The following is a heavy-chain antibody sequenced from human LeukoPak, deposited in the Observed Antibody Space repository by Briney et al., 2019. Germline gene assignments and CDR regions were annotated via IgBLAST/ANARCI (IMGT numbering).Heavy chain of an antibody. V-gene: IGHV3-7*01. D-gene: IGHD2-8*02. Sequence: GGSLRLSCAASGFTFGNYWMSWVRQAPGGGLQWVASMKGDGSHIYYVDSVKGRFIISRDNARNSLYLQMSSLRVEDTAIYYCARLFGGVTTYDYWGQGAQVTVSS. CDR3: ARLFGGVTTYDY. J-gene: IGHJ4*02. CDR2: MKGDGSHI. CDR1: GFTFGNYW.